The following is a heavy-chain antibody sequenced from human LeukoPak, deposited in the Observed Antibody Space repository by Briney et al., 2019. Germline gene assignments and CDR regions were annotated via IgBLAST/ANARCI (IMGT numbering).Heavy chain of an antibody. Sequence: GASVKVSCKASGYTFTGYYMHWVRQAPGQGLEWMGWINPNSGGTNYAQKFQGRVTMTTDTSTSTAYMELRSLRSDDTAVYYCARDLEGGTVTTRRYYYYYYMDVWGKGTTVTVSS. CDR3: ARDLEGGTVTTRRYYYYYYMDV. V-gene: IGHV1-2*02. D-gene: IGHD4-17*01. CDR2: INPNSGGT. J-gene: IGHJ6*03. CDR1: GYTFTGYY.